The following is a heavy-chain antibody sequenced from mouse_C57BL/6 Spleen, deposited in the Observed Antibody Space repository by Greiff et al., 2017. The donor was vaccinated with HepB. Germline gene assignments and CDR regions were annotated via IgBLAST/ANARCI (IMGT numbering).Heavy chain of an antibody. J-gene: IGHJ2*01. CDR2: INPSNGGT. D-gene: IGHD1-1*01. CDR3: ARPLGDRYYGSSYGY. CDR1: GYTFTSYW. V-gene: IGHV1-53*01. Sequence: QVQLQQPGPELVKPGASVKLSCKASGYTFTSYWMHWVKQRPGQGLEWIGNINPSNGGTNYNEKFKSKATLTVDKSSSTAYMQLSSLTSEDSAVYYCARPLGDRYYGSSYGYWGQGTTLTVSS.